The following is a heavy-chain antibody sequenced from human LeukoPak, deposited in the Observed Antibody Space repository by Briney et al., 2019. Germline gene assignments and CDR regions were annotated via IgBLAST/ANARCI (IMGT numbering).Heavy chain of an antibody. D-gene: IGHD3-3*01. CDR2: FYHSGST. CDR3: ARSFGQSRFDY. J-gene: IGHJ4*02. CDR1: GYSISSGYY. V-gene: IGHV4-38-2*01. Sequence: PSETLSLTCGVSGYSISSGYYWGWIRQPPGKGLEWIGSFYHSGSTYYNPSLKSRVTMSEDTSRNQFSLKLSSVTAADTAMYYCARSFGQSRFDYWGQGILVTAPS.